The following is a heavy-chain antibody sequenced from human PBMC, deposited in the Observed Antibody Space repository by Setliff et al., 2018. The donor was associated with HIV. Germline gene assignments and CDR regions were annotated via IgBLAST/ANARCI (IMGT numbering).Heavy chain of an antibody. J-gene: IGHJ4*02. CDR3: ARDEYSGYARTFDY. Sequence: ASVKVSCKPSGYSFTNHYMHWVRQAPGQGLEWMGVINPTGGSTRYTQKFQGRVAMTRDTSTSTVYMELSSLRSEDTAVYYCARDEYSGYARTFDYWGQGTLGTVSS. V-gene: IGHV1-46*01. CDR2: INPTGGST. D-gene: IGHD5-12*01. CDR1: GYSFTNHY.